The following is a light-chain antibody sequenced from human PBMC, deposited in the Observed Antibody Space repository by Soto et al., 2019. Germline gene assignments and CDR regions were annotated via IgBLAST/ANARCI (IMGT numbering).Light chain of an antibody. Sequence: QSALTQPRSVSGSPGQSVTISCTGTSSDVGGNSYVSWYQQHPGKAPKLMIYDVSERPSGVPGRFSGSKSGNTASLTISGLQAEDEADYYCCSYAGSYAFEVFGGGTKVTVL. CDR2: DVS. J-gene: IGLJ3*02. CDR1: SSDVGGNSY. V-gene: IGLV2-11*01. CDR3: CSYAGSYAFEV.